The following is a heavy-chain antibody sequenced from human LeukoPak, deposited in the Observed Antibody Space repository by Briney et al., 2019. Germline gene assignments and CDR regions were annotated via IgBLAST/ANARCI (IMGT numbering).Heavy chain of an antibody. D-gene: IGHD2-15*01. CDR1: GGTFSSYA. CDR3: ARDGRYCSGGSCYSPHN. J-gene: IGHJ1*01. V-gene: IGHV1-69*05. CDR2: IIPIFGTA. Sequence: GASVKVSCKXSGGTFSSYAISWVRQAPGQGLERMGGIIPIFGTANYAQKFQGRVTITTDESTSTAYMELSSLRSEDTAVYYCARDGRYCSGGSCYSPHNWGQGTLVTVSS.